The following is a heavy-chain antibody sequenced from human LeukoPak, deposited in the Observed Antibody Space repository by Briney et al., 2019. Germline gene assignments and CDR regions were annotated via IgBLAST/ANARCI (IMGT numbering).Heavy chain of an antibody. J-gene: IGHJ4*02. Sequence: SETLSLTCNVSGGSVTFSSYYWGWIRRPPGKGLEWIGSVDYCGSTYYNASLNSRLRRSLETTKKQFYLRLGSVSAAPWAVYYCASHSETVPVAALDYWGQGTLITVPS. D-gene: IGHD6-19*01. CDR3: ASHSETVPVAALDY. CDR1: GGSVTFSSYY. CDR2: VDYCGST. V-gene: IGHV4-39*01.